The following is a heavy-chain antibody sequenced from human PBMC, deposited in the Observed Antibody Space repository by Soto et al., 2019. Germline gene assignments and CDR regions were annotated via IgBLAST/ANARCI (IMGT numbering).Heavy chain of an antibody. Sequence: GGSLRLSCAASGFTFSSYGMHWVRQAPGKGLEWVAVIWYDGSNKYYADSVKGRFTISRDNSKNTLYLQMNSLRAEDTAVYYCAGPAAKYNWFDPWGQGTLVTVSS. J-gene: IGHJ5*02. CDR3: AGPAAKYNWFDP. V-gene: IGHV3-33*01. CDR2: IWYDGSNK. D-gene: IGHD2-2*01. CDR1: GFTFSSYG.